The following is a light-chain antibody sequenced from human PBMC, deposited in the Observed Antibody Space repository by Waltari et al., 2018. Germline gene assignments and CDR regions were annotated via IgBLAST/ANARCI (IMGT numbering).Light chain of an antibody. V-gene: IGLV3-27*01. Sequence: SYELTQPSSVSVSPGQTARITCPGDVLKKKSARWFQQKPGQAPVLVIYKDSERPSGIPERFSGSSSGTTVTLTISGAQVEDEADYYCYSAADNNPHVVFGGGTKLTVL. CDR3: YSAADNNPHVV. CDR2: KDS. CDR1: VLKKKS. J-gene: IGLJ2*01.